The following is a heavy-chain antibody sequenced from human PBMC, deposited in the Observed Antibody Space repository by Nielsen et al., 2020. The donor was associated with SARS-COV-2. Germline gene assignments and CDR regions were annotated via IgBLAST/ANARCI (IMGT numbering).Heavy chain of an antibody. J-gene: IGHJ4*02. D-gene: IGHD6-19*01. CDR1: GGSISSGGYY. Sequence: TLSLTWTVSGGSISSGGYYWSWIRQHPGKGLEWIGYIYYSGSTYYNPSLKSRVTISVDTSKNQFSLKLSSVTAADTAVYFCARNDPAVASSGFDYWGQGTLVTVSS. CDR2: IYYSGST. CDR3: ARNDPAVASSGFDY. V-gene: IGHV4-31*02.